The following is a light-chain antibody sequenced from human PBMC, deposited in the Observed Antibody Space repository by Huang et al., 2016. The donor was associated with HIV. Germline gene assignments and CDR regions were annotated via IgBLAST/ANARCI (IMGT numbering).Light chain of an antibody. Sequence: DIVMTQSPESLAVSLGERATINCKSSQFVSHPSNNKNYLAWYQQKLGQPPKLLIYWASTRESGVPDRFSGSGSGTDFTLTISSLQAEDVAVYYCQQYYSSPPTFGQGTKLEIK. CDR2: WAS. CDR1: QFVSHPSNNKNY. J-gene: IGKJ2*01. V-gene: IGKV4-1*01. CDR3: QQYYSSPPT.